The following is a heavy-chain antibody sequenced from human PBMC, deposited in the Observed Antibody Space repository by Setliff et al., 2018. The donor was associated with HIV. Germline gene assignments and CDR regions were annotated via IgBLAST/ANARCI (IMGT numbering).Heavy chain of an antibody. J-gene: IGHJ6*03. CDR2: SRNKANSYTT. CDR3: ARGRLLWSGSYYYYYMDV. D-gene: IGHD3-10*01. Sequence: GGSLRLSCAASGFTFSDHYMDWVRQAPGKGLEWVGRSRNKANSYTTEYAASVKGRFTIPRDDSKNSLYLQMNSLKTEDTAVYYCARGRLLWSGSYYYYYMDVWGKGTTVTVS. V-gene: IGHV3-72*01. CDR1: GFTFSDHY.